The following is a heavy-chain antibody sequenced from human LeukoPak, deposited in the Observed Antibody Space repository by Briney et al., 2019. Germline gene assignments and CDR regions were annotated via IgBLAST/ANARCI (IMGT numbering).Heavy chain of an antibody. V-gene: IGHV3-23*01. J-gene: IGHJ4*02. CDR2: ISESGDRT. D-gene: IGHD1-26*01. CDR1: GFTLSNYA. CDR3: AKDPEL. Sequence: GGSLRLSCAASGFTLSNYAMSWVRQAPGKGLEWVSGISESGDRTFYADSVKGRFTMSRDNSKNMVYLRMDSLRVEDTAVYYCAKDPELWGQGKLVIVSS.